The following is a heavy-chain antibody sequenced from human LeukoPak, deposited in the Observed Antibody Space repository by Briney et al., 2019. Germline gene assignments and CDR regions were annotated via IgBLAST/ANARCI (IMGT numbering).Heavy chain of an antibody. V-gene: IGHV3-74*01. J-gene: IGHJ4*02. CDR1: GFTFSNYW. CDR3: ARGVEGGFLEWLPLDY. CDR2: INSDGSSR. Sequence: PGGSLRLSCAASGFTFSNYWMHWVRQAPGKGLVWVSRINSDGSSRNYADSVKGRFTISRDNAKNTLYLQMNSLRAEDTAVYYCARGVEGGFLEWLPLDYWGQGTLVTVSS. D-gene: IGHD3-3*01.